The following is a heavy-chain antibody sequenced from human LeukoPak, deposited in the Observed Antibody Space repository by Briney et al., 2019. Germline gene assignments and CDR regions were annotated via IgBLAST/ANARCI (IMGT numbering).Heavy chain of an antibody. V-gene: IGHV3-7*03. D-gene: IGHD5-18*01. Sequence: GGSLRLSCAASGFVFSSYWMNWVRQVPGKGLECVANIKQDGSETRYVDSVKGRFTISRDNAKNSLYLQMNSLRAEDMALYYCAKDTSPWMQNYMDVWGKGTTVTVSS. CDR1: GFVFSSYW. CDR3: AKDTSPWMQNYMDV. J-gene: IGHJ6*03. CDR2: IKQDGSET.